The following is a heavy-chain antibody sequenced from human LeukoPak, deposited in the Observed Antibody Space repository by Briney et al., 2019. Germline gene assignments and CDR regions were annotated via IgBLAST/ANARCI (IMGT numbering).Heavy chain of an antibody. Sequence: GGSLRLSCAASGFTFSSYWMSWVRQAPGKGLEWVANIKQDGSEKYYMDSVKGRFTISRDNAKNSLYLQMNSLRAEDTAVYYCARDQGIVVAPAHAFDIWGQGTMVTVSS. CDR2: IKQDGSEK. D-gene: IGHD3-22*01. J-gene: IGHJ3*02. V-gene: IGHV3-7*01. CDR3: ARDQGIVVAPAHAFDI. CDR1: GFTFSSYW.